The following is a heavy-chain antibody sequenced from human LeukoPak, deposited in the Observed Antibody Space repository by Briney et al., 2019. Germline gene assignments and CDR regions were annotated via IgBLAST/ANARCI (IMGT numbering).Heavy chain of an antibody. D-gene: IGHD3-22*01. CDR1: GFTFATYW. CDR3: ARDPGRGYDI. V-gene: IGHV3-7*01. J-gene: IGHJ3*02. Sequence: GGSLRLSCAASGFTFATYWMAWVRQAPGKGLERVAVIKHDGREKKPVDSVKGRFTVSRDNAKNSLYLQMNSLSAEDTAVYYCARDPGRGYDIWGQGTMVTVSS. CDR2: IKHDGREK.